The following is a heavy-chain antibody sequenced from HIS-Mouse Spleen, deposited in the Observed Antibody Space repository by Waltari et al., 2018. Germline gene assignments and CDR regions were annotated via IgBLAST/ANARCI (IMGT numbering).Heavy chain of an antibody. CDR3: AREIPYSSSWYDWYFDL. D-gene: IGHD6-13*01. J-gene: IGHJ2*01. CDR2: IYYSGST. Sequence: QLQLQESGPGLVKPPETRSLTCTGYGGSISSSSYYWGRIRQPPGKGLEWIGSIYYSGSTYYNPSLKSRVTISVDTSKNQFSLKLSSVTAADTAVYYCAREIPYSSSWYDWYFDLWGRGTLVTVSS. V-gene: IGHV4-39*07. CDR1: GGSISSSSYY.